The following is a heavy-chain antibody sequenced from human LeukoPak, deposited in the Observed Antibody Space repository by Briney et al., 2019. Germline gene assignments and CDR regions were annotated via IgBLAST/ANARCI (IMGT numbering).Heavy chain of an antibody. V-gene: IGHV1-8*01. CDR2: MNPNSANT. D-gene: IGHD5-12*01. CDR3: ARRGGRYSGNDFTFDY. J-gene: IGHJ4*02. CDR1: GYTFTSYD. Sequence: ASVKVSCKASGYTFTSYDINWVRQATGQGLEWMGWMNPNSANTGYAQKFQGRVTMTRNTSISTAYMELSSLRSEDTAVYYCARRGGRYSGNDFTFDYWGQGTLVTVSS.